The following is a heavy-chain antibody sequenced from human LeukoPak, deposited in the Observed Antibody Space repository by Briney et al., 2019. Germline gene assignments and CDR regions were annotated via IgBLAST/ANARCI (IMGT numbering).Heavy chain of an antibody. D-gene: IGHD3-22*01. V-gene: IGHV1-8*01. J-gene: IGHJ6*02. CDR1: GYTFTSYD. CDR2: MNPNSGNT. Sequence: ASVKVSCKASGYTFTSYDINWVRQATRQGLEWMGWMNPNSGNTGYAQKFQGRVTMTRNTSISTAYMELSSLRSEDTAVYYCARVEYYYDSSGYYGMDVWAKGPRSPSP. CDR3: ARVEYYYDSSGYYGMDV.